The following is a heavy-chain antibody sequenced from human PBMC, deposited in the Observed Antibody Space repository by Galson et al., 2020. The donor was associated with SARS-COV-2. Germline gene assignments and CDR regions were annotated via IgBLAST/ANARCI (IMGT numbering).Heavy chain of an antibody. CDR1: GFTFTNSD. CDR3: ARDVSMFRGIFPYFYGLDV. CDR2: ISSSGRDI. J-gene: IGHJ6*02. Sequence: GESLKISCAASGFTFTNSDLNWVRQAPGKGLEWLSYISSSGRDIYYADSVKGRFTISRDNAMNSLFLQIDSLRAEDTALYYCARDVSMFRGIFPYFYGLDVWGQGTTVTFSS. V-gene: IGHV3-48*03. D-gene: IGHD3-10*01.